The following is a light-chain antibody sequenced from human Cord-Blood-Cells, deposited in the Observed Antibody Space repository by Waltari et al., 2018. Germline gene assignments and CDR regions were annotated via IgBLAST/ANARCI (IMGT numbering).Light chain of an antibody. J-gene: IGLJ2*01. CDR1: SSDVGGYNY. CDR2: EVS. Sequence: QSALTQPPSASGSPGQSVTISCTGTSSDVGGYNYVSWYQQHPGKAPKLMIYEVSKRPAGVPERFSGSKSGNTASLTVSGLQAEDEADYYCSSYAGSNNVVFVGGTKLTVL. V-gene: IGLV2-8*01. CDR3: SSYAGSNNVV.